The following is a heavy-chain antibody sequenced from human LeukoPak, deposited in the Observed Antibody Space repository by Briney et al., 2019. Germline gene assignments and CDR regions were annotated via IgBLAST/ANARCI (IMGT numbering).Heavy chain of an antibody. CDR1: GGSISSGSYY. CDR2: IYTSGST. J-gene: IGHJ4*02. V-gene: IGHV4-61*02. CDR3: ARAGSWSSGWYEGLDY. Sequence: PSQTLSLTCTVSGGSISSGSYYWSWIRQPAGKGLEWIGRIYTSGSTNYNPSLKSRVTISVDTSKNQFSLKLSSVTAADTAVYYCARAGSWSSGWYEGLDYWGQGTLVTVSS. D-gene: IGHD6-19*01.